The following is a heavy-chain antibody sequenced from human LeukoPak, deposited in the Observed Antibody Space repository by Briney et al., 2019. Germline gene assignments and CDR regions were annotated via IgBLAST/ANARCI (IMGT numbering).Heavy chain of an antibody. Sequence: SQTLSLTCTVAGGSISGSFWSWIRQLAGKVLGWNGRIYASDRPIGTPTLTSQINMSVDMSENQFSLKLTSVTAADRAVYFCARAPSGCGGTCPFDDWGQGTLVTVSS. V-gene: IGHV4-4*07. CDR2: IYASDRP. CDR3: ARAPSGCGGTCPFDD. D-gene: IGHD2-15*01. CDR1: GGSISGSF. J-gene: IGHJ4*02.